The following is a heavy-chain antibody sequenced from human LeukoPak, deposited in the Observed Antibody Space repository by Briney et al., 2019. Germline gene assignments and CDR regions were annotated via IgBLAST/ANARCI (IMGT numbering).Heavy chain of an antibody. CDR1: GFAFSTFA. V-gene: IGHV3-64*02. J-gene: IGHJ4*02. Sequence: GGSLGLSCAASGFAFSTFAMHWVRQAPGKGLEYVSGISRDGRSTFYADSVKGRFTISRDNSKNTLYLQMGGLRAEDMAVYYCAIQIRGVIYWGQGTLVTVSS. CDR3: AIQIRGVIY. CDR2: ISRDGRST. D-gene: IGHD3-10*01.